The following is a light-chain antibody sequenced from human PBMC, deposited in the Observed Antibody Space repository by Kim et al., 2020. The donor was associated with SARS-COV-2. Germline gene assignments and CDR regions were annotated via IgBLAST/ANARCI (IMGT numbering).Light chain of an antibody. CDR2: RNN. CDR1: SSNIGSNY. Sequence: VLTQPPSASGTPGQRVTISCSGSSSNIGSNYVYWYQQLPGTVPKLLIYRNNPRPSGVPDRFSGSKSGTSASLAISGLRSEDEADYYCAAWDDSLSGWVFGGGTQLTVL. V-gene: IGLV1-47*01. J-gene: IGLJ3*02. CDR3: AAWDDSLSGWV.